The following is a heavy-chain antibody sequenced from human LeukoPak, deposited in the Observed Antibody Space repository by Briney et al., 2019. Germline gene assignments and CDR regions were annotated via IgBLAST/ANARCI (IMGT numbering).Heavy chain of an antibody. J-gene: IGHJ4*02. CDR3: ATPRYSRGYSGCFDY. D-gene: IGHD5-12*01. CDR1: GGTFSSYA. CDR2: IIPIFGTA. V-gene: IGHV1-69*05. Sequence: ASVKVSCKASGGTFSSYAISWVRQAPGQGLEWMGGIIPIFGTANYAQKFQGRVTITTDESTSTAYMELSSLRSEDTAVYYCATPRYSRGYSGCFDYWGQGTLVTVSS.